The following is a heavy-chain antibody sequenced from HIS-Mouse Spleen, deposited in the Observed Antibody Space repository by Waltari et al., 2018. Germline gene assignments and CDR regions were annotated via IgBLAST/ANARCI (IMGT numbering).Heavy chain of an antibody. CDR2: IYWDDDK. CDR3: ARIAEGYSSGWYAFDY. J-gene: IGHJ4*02. V-gene: IGHV2-70*01. Sequence: QVTLRESGPSLVKPTQTLTLTCTFSGFSLSTSAMGVSWTRQPPGKALDWLAPIYWDDDKYYSTSLKTRLTISKDTSKNQVVLTMTNMDPVDTATYYCARIAEGYSSGWYAFDYWGQGTLVTVSS. D-gene: IGHD6-19*01. CDR1: GFSLSTSAMG.